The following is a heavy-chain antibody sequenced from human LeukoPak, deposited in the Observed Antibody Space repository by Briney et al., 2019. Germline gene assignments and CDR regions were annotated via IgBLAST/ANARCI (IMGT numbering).Heavy chain of an antibody. CDR1: GGSFSGYY. CDR2: IYYSGST. Sequence: SETLSLTCAVYGGSFSGYYWGWIRQPPGKGLEWIGSIYYSGSTYYNPSLKSRVTISVDTSKNQFSLKLSSVTAADTAVYYCARHKYYYDSPRGFDYWGQGTLVTVSS. J-gene: IGHJ4*02. CDR3: ARHKYYYDSPRGFDY. D-gene: IGHD3-22*01. V-gene: IGHV4-39*01.